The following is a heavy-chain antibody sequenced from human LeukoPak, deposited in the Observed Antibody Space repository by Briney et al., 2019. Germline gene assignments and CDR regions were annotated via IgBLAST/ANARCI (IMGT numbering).Heavy chain of an antibody. CDR3: ARDGFIGADPDLGNWFDP. D-gene: IGHD6-13*01. V-gene: IGHV1-2*02. CDR1: RGTFSSYA. J-gene: IGHJ5*02. CDR2: INPNSGGT. Sequence: SVKVSCKASRGTFSSYAISWVRQAPGRGLEWMGWINPNSGGTNYAQKFQGRVTLTRDTSLSTAYMELSRLRSDDTAVYYCARDGFIGADPDLGNWFDPWGKGTLVTVSS.